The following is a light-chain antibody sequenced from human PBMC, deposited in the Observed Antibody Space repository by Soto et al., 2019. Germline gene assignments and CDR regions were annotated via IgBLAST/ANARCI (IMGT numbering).Light chain of an antibody. CDR1: SSDIGNYNY. CDR3: CSYASSSAYV. V-gene: IGLV2-11*01. CDR2: DVS. Sequence: QSALTQPRSVSGSPGQSVTISCTGTSSDIGNYNYVSWYQQYPGKAPKLIIYDVSKRPSGIPDRFFGSKFGNTASLTISGLQAEDEADYYCCSYASSSAYVFGTGTKVTVL. J-gene: IGLJ1*01.